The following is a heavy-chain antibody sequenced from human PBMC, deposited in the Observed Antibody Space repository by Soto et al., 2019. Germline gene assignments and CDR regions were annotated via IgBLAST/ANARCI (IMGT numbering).Heavy chain of an antibody. V-gene: IGHV4-31*03. D-gene: IGHD3-22*01. J-gene: IGHJ4*02. CDR3: ARTRTTYYYDSSGYLLFDY. CDR1: GGSISSGGYY. CDR2: IYYSGST. Sequence: SETLSLTCTVSGGSISSGGYYWSWIRQHPGKGLEWIGYIYYSGSTYYNPSLKSRVTISVDTSKNQFSLKLSSVTAADTAVYYCARTRTTYYYDSSGYLLFDYWGQGXLVTVSS.